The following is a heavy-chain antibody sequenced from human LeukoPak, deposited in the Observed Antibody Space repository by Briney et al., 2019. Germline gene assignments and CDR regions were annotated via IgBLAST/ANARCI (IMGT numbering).Heavy chain of an antibody. CDR2: INQDGSEK. V-gene: IGHV3-7*01. CDR3: ARGHYDSPGFDY. J-gene: IGHJ4*02. CDR1: GFTFSNYW. Sequence: HPGGSLRLSCAASGFTFSNYWMSWVRQAPGKGLEWVASINQDGSEKYYVDSVKGRFTISRDNAKNSLYLQMNSLRAEDTAVYYCARGHYDSPGFDYWGQGTLVTVSS. D-gene: IGHD3-22*01.